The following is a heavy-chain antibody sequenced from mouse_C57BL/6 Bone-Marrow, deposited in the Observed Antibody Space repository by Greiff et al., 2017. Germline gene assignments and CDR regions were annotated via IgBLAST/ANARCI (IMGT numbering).Heavy chain of an antibody. CDR3: ARPYLYGSRDWFAC. CDR1: GFTFSDYG. J-gene: IGHJ3*01. CDR2: ISSGSSTI. Sequence: EVMLVESGGGLVKPGGSLKLSCAASGFTFSDYGMHWVRQAPEKGLEWVAYISSGSSTIYYADTVKGRFTISRDNAKNTLFLQMTSLRSEDTAMYYCARPYLYGSRDWFACWGQGTLVTVSA. D-gene: IGHD1-1*01. V-gene: IGHV5-17*01.